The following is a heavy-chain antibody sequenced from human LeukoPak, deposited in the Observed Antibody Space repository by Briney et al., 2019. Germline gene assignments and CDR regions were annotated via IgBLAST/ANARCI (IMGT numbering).Heavy chain of an antibody. CDR2: ISSSGSTI. CDR1: GFTFSDYY. J-gene: IGHJ4*02. CDR3: AREGLRFYYDRTGYPPAY. D-gene: IGHD3-22*01. V-gene: IGHV3-11*01. Sequence: GGSLRLSCAASGFTFSDYYMSWIRQAPGKGLEWVSYISSSGSTIYYADSVKGRFTISRDNAKNSLYLQMNSLRAEDTAVYYCAREGLRFYYDRTGYPPAYWGQGTLVTVSS.